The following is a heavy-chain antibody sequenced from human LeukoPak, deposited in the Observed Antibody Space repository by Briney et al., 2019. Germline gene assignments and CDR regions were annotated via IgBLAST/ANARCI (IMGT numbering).Heavy chain of an antibody. J-gene: IGHJ4*02. CDR1: GFTFTSYW. V-gene: IGHV3-74*01. CDR3: ARDSRITIFGVVIETPFDY. D-gene: IGHD3-3*01. CDR2: INPDGSST. Sequence: GGSLRLSCAASGFTFTSYWMHWVRQAPGKGLVWVSRINPDGSSTTYADSVKGRFTISRDNAKNTLYLQMNSLRAEDTAVYYCARDSRITIFGVVIETPFDYWGQGTLVTVSS.